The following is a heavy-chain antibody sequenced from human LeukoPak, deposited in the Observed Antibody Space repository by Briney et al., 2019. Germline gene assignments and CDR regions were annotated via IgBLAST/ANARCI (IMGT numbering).Heavy chain of an antibody. CDR3: ARGVREQYDFSGGQRSWFDP. V-gene: IGHV3-66*01. J-gene: IGHJ5*02. CDR1: VFTVSSNY. Sequence: EGSLRLSCAASVFTVSSNYVIWVRQAPGKGLEWVSVMYSGGGSYYADSVKGRFTISRDNSENMVHLHMNSLRAEDTAVYYCARGVREQYDFSGGQRSWFDPWGQGTLVTVSS. D-gene: IGHD3-3*01. CDR2: MYSGGGS.